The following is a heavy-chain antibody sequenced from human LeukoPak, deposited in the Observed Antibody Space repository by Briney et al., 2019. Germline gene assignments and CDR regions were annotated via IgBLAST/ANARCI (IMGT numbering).Heavy chain of an antibody. CDR2: IYSGGST. V-gene: IGHV3-53*05. CDR3: SVGNWYYFDY. D-gene: IGHD4-23*01. J-gene: IGHJ4*02. CDR1: GFTVSSNY. Sequence: GGSLRLSCAASGFTVSSNYMSWVRQAPGKGLEWVSVIYSGGSTYYADSVKGRFTISRDNSKNTLYLQMNSLRVEDTAVYYCSVGNWYYFDYWGQGTLVTVSS.